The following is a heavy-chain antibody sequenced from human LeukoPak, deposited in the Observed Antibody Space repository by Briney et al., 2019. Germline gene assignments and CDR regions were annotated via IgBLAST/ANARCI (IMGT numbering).Heavy chain of an antibody. CDR1: GGSISSYY. D-gene: IGHD3-22*01. V-gene: IGHV4-59*12. CDR3: ARGAYDSSGYSAFDI. Sequence: RASETLSLTCTASGGSISSYYWSWIRQPPGKGLEWIGYIYYSGSTYYNPSLKSRVTISVDTSKNQFSLKLSSVTAADTAVYYCARGAYDSSGYSAFDIWGQGTMVTVSS. J-gene: IGHJ3*02. CDR2: IYYSGST.